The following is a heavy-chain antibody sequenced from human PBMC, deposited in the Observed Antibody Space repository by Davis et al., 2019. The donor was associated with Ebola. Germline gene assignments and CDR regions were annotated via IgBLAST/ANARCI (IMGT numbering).Heavy chain of an antibody. Sequence: PGGSLRLSCAVSGGSVSSSNWWNWVRQPPGKGLEWIGEIYHSGSANYNPSLRSRVTISVDRSKNQFSLKLSSVTAADTAVYYCASFMTTVTTGWFDPWGQGTLVTVSS. CDR1: GGSVSSSNW. CDR2: IYHSGSA. CDR3: ASFMTTVTTGWFDP. D-gene: IGHD4-11*01. V-gene: IGHV4-4*02. J-gene: IGHJ5*02.